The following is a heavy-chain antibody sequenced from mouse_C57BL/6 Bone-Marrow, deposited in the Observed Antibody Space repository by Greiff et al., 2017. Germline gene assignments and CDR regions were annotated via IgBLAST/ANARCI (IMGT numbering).Heavy chain of an antibody. D-gene: IGHD3-1*01. Sequence: QVQLQQPGAELVMPGASVQLSCKASGYTFTSYWMHWVKQRPGQGLEWIGEIDPSDSYTNYNQKFKGKSTLTVDKSSSTAYMQLSSLTSEDSAVYYCARRAFDYWGQGTTLPVSS. V-gene: IGHV1-69*01. CDR2: IDPSDSYT. CDR1: GYTFTSYW. J-gene: IGHJ2*01. CDR3: ARRAFDY.